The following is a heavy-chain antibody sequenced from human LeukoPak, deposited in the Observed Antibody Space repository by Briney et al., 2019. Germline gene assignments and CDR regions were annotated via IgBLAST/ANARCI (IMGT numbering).Heavy chain of an antibody. Sequence: WGSLRLSCAASGFTFSSYGMHWVRQAPGKGLEWVAVIWYDGSNKYYADPVKGRFTISRDNSKNTLYLQMSSLRAEATAVYYCARFFEPASSGPWFDPWGQGTLVTVSS. J-gene: IGHJ5*02. V-gene: IGHV3-33*01. CDR1: GFTFSSYG. CDR3: ARFFEPASSGPWFDP. D-gene: IGHD6-25*01. CDR2: IWYDGSNK.